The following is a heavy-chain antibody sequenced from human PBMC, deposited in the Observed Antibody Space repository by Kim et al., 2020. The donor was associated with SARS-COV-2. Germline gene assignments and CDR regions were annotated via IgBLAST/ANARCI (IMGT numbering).Heavy chain of an antibody. CDR1: GFTFSSYA. CDR2: IYSGGSST. CDR3: AKDSTAHGS. D-gene: IGHD3-10*01. V-gene: IGHV3-23*03. J-gene: IGHJ4*02. Sequence: GGSLRLSCAASGFTFSSYAMSWVRQAPGKGLEWVSVIYSGGSSTYYADSVKGRFTISRDNSKNTLYLQMNSLRAEDTAVYYCAKDSTAHGSWGQGTLVTVSS.